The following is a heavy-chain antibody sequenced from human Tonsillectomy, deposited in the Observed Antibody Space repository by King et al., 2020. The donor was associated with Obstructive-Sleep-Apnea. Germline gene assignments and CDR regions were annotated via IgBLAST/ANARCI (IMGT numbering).Heavy chain of an antibody. CDR3: AKGSSSWYPDYFDY. CDR2: INHSGNT. D-gene: IGHD6-13*01. Sequence: VQLQQWGAGLLKPSETLSLTCAVYGGSFSDYYWSWIRQPPGKGLEWIGEINHSGNTTYNPSLKSRVTISVDTSKNQFSLKLSSVTAADTAMYYCAKGSSSWYPDYFDYWGQGTLVTVSS. V-gene: IGHV4-34*01. CDR1: GGSFSDYY. J-gene: IGHJ4*02.